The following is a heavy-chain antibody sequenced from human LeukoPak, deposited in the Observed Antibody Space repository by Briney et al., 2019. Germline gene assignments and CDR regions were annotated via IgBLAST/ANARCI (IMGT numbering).Heavy chain of an antibody. D-gene: IGHD1-1*01. CDR3: ARGHFLGTGTNWFDP. CDR2: IYYSGST. CDR1: GGSFSSYF. Sequence: PSETLSLTCTVSGGSFSSYFWSWIRQPPGKGLEWIGYIYYSGSTNYNPSLKSRVTISVDTSKNQFSLKLSSVAAADTAVYYCARGHFLGTGTNWFDPWGQGTLVTVSS. V-gene: IGHV4-59*01. J-gene: IGHJ5*02.